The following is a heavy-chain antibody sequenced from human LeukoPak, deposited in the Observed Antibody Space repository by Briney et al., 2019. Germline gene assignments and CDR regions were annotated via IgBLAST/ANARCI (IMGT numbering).Heavy chain of an antibody. D-gene: IGHD3-10*01. CDR2: INPSGGST. Sequence: ASVKVSCKASGYTFTRYYMHWVRQAPGQGLEWMGIINPSGGSTSYAQKFQGRVTMTRDTSTSTVYMELSSLRSEDMAVYYCARDGAPTMAEFDYWGQGTLVTVSS. CDR1: GYTFTRYY. CDR3: ARDGAPTMAEFDY. J-gene: IGHJ4*02. V-gene: IGHV1-46*01.